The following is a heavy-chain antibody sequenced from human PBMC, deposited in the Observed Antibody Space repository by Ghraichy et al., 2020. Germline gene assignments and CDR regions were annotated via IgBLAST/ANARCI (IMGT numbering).Heavy chain of an antibody. J-gene: IGHJ6*02. CDR2: INHSGST. CDR1: GGSFSGYY. CDR3: ARGFSMVRGVMGGPYYYYYGMDV. D-gene: IGHD3-10*01. V-gene: IGHV4-34*01. Sequence: SETLSLTCAVYGGSFSGYYWSWIRQPPGKGLEWIGEINHSGSTNYNPSLKSRVTISVDTSKNQFSLKLSSVTAADTAVYYCARGFSMVRGVMGGPYYYYYGMDVWGQGTTVTVSS.